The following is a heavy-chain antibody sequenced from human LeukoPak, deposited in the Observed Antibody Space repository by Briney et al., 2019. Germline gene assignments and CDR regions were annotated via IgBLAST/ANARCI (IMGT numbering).Heavy chain of an antibody. CDR2: IDPSDSYT. J-gene: IGHJ3*02. V-gene: IGHV5-10-1*01. CDR1: GSIFTSYW. Sequence: GASLQISCKGSGSIFTSYWISWVRPLPGKGLEWMGRIDPSDSYTNYSPSFQGHVTISADKSISTAYLQWSSLKASDTAMYYCATFEGNDAFDIWGQGTMVTVSS. CDR3: ATFEGNDAFDI.